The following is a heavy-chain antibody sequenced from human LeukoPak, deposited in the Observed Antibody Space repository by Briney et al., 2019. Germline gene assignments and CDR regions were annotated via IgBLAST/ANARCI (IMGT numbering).Heavy chain of an antibody. Sequence: GGSLRLSCAASGFTFSSYAMSWVRQAPGKGLEWASAISGSGGSTYYADSVKGRFTISRDNSKNTLYLQMNSLRAEDTAVYYCAKHYDILTGYYAPYFDYWGQGTLVTVSS. J-gene: IGHJ4*02. D-gene: IGHD3-9*01. V-gene: IGHV3-23*01. CDR1: GFTFSSYA. CDR2: ISGSGGST. CDR3: AKHYDILTGYYAPYFDY.